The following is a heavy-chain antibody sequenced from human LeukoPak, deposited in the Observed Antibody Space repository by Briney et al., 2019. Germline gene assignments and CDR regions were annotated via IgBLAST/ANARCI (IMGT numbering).Heavy chain of an antibody. CDR1: GYTFTGYY. V-gene: IGHV1-2*02. CDR3: ATTIGARLMYFDS. J-gene: IGHJ4*02. Sequence: ASVKVSCKASGYTFTGYYMHWVRQAPGQRLEWMGWINPNSGGTNYAQKFQGRVTMTRDTSTSTAYMEVRSLRSDDTAVYYCATTIGARLMYFDSWGQGTLVTVSS. CDR2: INPNSGGT. D-gene: IGHD6-6*01.